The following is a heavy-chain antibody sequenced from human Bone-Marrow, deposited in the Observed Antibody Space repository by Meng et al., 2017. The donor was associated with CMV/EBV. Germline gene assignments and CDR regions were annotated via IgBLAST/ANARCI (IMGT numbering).Heavy chain of an antibody. V-gene: IGHV4-39*07. CDR2: IYYSGST. J-gene: IGHJ4*02. Sequence: SETLSLTCTVSRASISSFYWSWIRQPPGKGLEWIGSIYYSGSTYYNPSLKSRVTISVDTSKNQFSLKLSSVTAADTAVYYCARSRSGDFDYWGQGTLVTVSS. D-gene: IGHD2-21*01. CDR3: ARSRSGDFDY. CDR1: RASISSFY.